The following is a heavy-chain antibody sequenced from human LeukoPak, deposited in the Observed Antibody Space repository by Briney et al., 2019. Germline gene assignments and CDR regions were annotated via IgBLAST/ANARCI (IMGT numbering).Heavy chain of an antibody. V-gene: IGHV4-34*09. J-gene: IGHJ4*02. CDR2: IYHSGST. CDR1: GFTFRSYS. D-gene: IGHD3-3*01. Sequence: LRLSCAACGFTFRSYSMNWVRQAPGKGLEWIGEIYHSGSTYYNPSLKSRVTISIDTSKNQFSLKLSSVTAADTAVYYCAGNLEWLLSGVTSDYWGQGTLVTVSS. CDR3: AGNLEWLLSGVTSDY.